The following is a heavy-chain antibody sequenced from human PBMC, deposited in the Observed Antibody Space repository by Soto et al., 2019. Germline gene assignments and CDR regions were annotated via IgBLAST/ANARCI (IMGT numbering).Heavy chain of an antibody. CDR2: IYYSGST. V-gene: IGHV4-59*01. Sequence: SETLSLTCTVSGGSISSYYWSWIRQPPGKGLEWIGYIYYSGSTNYNPSLKSRVTISVDTSKNQFSLKLSSVTAADTAVYYCARVGVPHITGTPEFDYWGQGTLVTVSS. CDR3: ARVGVPHITGTPEFDY. CDR1: GGSISSYY. D-gene: IGHD1-20*01. J-gene: IGHJ4*02.